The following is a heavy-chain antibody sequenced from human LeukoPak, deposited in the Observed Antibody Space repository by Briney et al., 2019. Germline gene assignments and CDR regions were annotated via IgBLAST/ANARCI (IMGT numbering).Heavy chain of an antibody. Sequence: GGTLRLSCTASGFTFSSYGMSWVRQAPGKGLEWVSAISGSGGSTYYADSVKGRFTISRDNSKNTLYLQMNSLRAEDTAVYYCAKAKVVPAALSFFDYWGQGTLVTVSS. CDR3: AKAKVVPAALSFFDY. J-gene: IGHJ4*02. D-gene: IGHD2-2*01. V-gene: IGHV3-23*01. CDR1: GFTFSSYG. CDR2: ISGSGGST.